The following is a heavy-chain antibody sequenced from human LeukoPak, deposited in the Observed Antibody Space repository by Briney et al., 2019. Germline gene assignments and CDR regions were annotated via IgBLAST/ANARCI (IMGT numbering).Heavy chain of an antibody. D-gene: IGHD1-26*01. V-gene: IGHV4-4*07. CDR1: GGSLSNYY. J-gene: IGHJ4*02. CDR2: INSNGST. Sequence: SETLSLTCTVSGGSLSNYYWTWIRQPAGKGLELIGRINSNGSTNYNRSLKSRVTMSVDTSKNQVSLNLTSVTAADTAFYYCARDYAGAVDYWGQGALVTVSS. CDR3: ARDYAGAVDY.